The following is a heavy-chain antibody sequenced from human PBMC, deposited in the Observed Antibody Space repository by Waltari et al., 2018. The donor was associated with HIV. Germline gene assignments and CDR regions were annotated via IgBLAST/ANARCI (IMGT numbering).Heavy chain of an antibody. D-gene: IGHD1-26*01. CDR3: AKEGWDLLEFGYYFDS. Sequence: QVQLVESGGGVVQRGGSLRLSCVASGFTSDNYGIPWVRQAPGKGLDWVASISYDGRHIYYADSVNGRFTISRDNSKNTVYLQMTSLRPEDTTVYSCAKEGWDLLEFGYYFDSWGQGTLVTVSS. V-gene: IGHV3-30*18. CDR1: GFTSDNYG. J-gene: IGHJ4*01. CDR2: ISYDGRHI.